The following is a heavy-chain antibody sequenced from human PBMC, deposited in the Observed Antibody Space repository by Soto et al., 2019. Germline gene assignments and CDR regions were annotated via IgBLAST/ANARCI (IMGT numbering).Heavy chain of an antibody. CDR3: ASPQQWLGQRGDFDY. J-gene: IGHJ4*02. Sequence: EVQLVESGGGLVQPGGSLRLSCAASGFTFSNYWMSWVRQAPGKGLEWVANIRQDGSEKYYVDSVKGRFTISRDNSKNSLYLQMNSLRAEDTAVYYCASPQQWLGQRGDFDYWGQGTLVTVSS. D-gene: IGHD6-19*01. CDR2: IRQDGSEK. CDR1: GFTFSNYW. V-gene: IGHV3-7*05.